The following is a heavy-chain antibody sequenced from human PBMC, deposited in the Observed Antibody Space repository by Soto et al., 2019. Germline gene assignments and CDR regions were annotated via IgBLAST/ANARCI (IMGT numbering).Heavy chain of an antibody. Sequence: EVQLVESGGGLVQPGRSLRLSCAASGFTFDDYAMHWVRQAPGKGLEWVSGISWNSGSIGYADSVKGRFTISRDNAKNSLYLQMNSLRAEDTALYYCAKDLDCRSTSCYTTGSTYYYYGMDVWGQGTTVTVSS. CDR2: ISWNSGSI. CDR3: AKDLDCRSTSCYTTGSTYYYYGMDV. V-gene: IGHV3-9*01. D-gene: IGHD2-2*02. J-gene: IGHJ6*02. CDR1: GFTFDDYA.